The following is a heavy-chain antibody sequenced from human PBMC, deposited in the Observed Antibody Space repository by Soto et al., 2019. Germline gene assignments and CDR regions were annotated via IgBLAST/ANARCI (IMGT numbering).Heavy chain of an antibody. J-gene: IGHJ5*02. CDR2: INAGNGNT. CDR1: GYSFSSYS. V-gene: IGHV1-3*01. CDR3: ARDAYDFPLGWFDP. D-gene: IGHD3-3*01. Sequence: QVQLVQSGAEVKKPGASVKVSCKASGYSFSSYSMHWVRQAPGQRLEWMGWINAGNGNTKYSQKFQGRVTITRDTSAPTAYMELSSLTFEDTAVYYCARDAYDFPLGWFDPWGQGTLVTVSS.